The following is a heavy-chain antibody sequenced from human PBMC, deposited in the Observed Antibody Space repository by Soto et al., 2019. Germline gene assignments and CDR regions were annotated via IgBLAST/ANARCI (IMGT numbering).Heavy chain of an antibody. CDR1: GFTFTRYS. CDR2: ISSTTNYI. J-gene: IGHJ4*02. Sequence: GGSLRLSCAASGFTFTRYSMHWVRQAPGKGLEWVSSISSTTNYIYYADSVKGRFTISRDGSKNTLYLQMNSLRAEDTAMYYCAKDPSTGSADYWGQGTQVTVSS. CDR3: AKDPSTGSADY. V-gene: IGHV3-21*04. D-gene: IGHD3-9*01.